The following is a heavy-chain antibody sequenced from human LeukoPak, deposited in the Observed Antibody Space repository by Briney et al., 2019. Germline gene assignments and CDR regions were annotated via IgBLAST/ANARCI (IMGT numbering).Heavy chain of an antibody. CDR3: ARVDSSGYFDY. V-gene: IGHV4-34*01. CDR1: GGSFSGYQ. Sequence: PSETLSLTCAIYGGSFSGYQWSWVRQPPGKGLEWIGEINHGGSTNYSPSLKSRLTISEDTSKNQFSLKLSSVTASDTAIYYCARVDSSGYFDYWGQGTLVTVSS. CDR2: INHGGST. D-gene: IGHD6-6*01. J-gene: IGHJ4*02.